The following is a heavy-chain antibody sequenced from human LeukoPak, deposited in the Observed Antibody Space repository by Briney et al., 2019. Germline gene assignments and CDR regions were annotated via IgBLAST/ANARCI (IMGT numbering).Heavy chain of an antibody. CDR3: ARGVGLGGWFDP. D-gene: IGHD3-16*01. CDR1: GFTFSSYS. Sequence: GGSLRLSCAASGFTFSSYSMNWVRQAPGKGLEWVSSISSSSRHIYYADSVKGRFTISRDNAKNSLYLQMNSLRVGDTAVYYCARGVGLGGWFDPWGQGTLVTVSS. CDR2: ISSSSRHI. V-gene: IGHV3-21*01. J-gene: IGHJ5*02.